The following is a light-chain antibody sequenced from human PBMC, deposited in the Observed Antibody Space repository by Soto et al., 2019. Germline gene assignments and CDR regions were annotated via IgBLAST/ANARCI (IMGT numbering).Light chain of an antibody. CDR1: SSNIGNNY. Sequence: QXVLTQPXXVSXXXXXXVTXXXSGSSSNIGNNYVSWYQQLPGTAPKLLIYDNNKRPSGIPDRFSGSKSGTSATLGITGPQTGDEADYYCGTWDSSLSAYVFGTGTKVTVL. CDR2: DNN. CDR3: GTWDSSLSAYV. V-gene: IGLV1-51*01. J-gene: IGLJ1*01.